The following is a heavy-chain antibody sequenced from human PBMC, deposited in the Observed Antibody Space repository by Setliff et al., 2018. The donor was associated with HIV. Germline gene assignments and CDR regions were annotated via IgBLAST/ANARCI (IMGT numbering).Heavy chain of an antibody. CDR1: GFSFSDYA. CDR2: IKEDGAEK. Sequence: PGGSLRLSCAASGFSFSDYAMTWVRQAPGKGLEWVANIKEDGAEKNYVDSVKGRFTVSRDNAKNSLYLQMNSLRAEDTAVYYCARRGQFFDDWGPGTLVTVSS. CDR3: ARRGQFFDD. J-gene: IGHJ4*02. V-gene: IGHV3-7*01.